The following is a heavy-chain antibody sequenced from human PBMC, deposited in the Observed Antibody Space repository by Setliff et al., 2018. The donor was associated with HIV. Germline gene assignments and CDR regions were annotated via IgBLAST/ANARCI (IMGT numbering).Heavy chain of an antibody. CDR2: IYSDGST. D-gene: IGHD3-10*01. CDR1: GFTVSTYY. CDR3: ARLRLYNSALDY. J-gene: IGHJ4*02. V-gene: IGHV3-66*02. Sequence: GSLRLSCAASGFTVSTYYMSWVRQAPGKGLEWVSTIYSDGSTYHADSVNGRFTLSRDISENALYLQIDSLRPEDTAVYYCARLRLYNSALDYWGQGTLGTSPQ.